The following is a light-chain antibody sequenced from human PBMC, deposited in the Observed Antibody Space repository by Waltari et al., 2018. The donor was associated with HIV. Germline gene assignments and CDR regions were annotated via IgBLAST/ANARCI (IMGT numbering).Light chain of an antibody. V-gene: IGKV3-11*01. Sequence: EIVLTQSPATLSLSPGERATLSCRASQDVRTHLAGYQQHPGQAPRLLIYDASKWATDIPARFSGSGSGTDCTLTISSLEPEDFAVYYCQQRANWRELSVGGGTTVEI. CDR1: QDVRTH. CDR2: DAS. CDR3: QQRANWRELS. J-gene: IGKJ4*01.